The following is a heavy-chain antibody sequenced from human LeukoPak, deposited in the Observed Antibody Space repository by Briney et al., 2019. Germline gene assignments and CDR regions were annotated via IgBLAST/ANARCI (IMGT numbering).Heavy chain of an antibody. CDR2: ISGSGGST. V-gene: IGHV3-23*01. D-gene: IGHD3-10*01. CDR1: GFTFSSYA. CDR3: ATPFTMVRGGLYYYGMDV. J-gene: IGHJ6*02. Sequence: GGSLRLSCAASGFTFSSYAMSWVRQAPGKGLEWVSAISGSGGSTYYADSVKGRFTISRHNSKNTLDPQMNRLRSEETAALYCATPFTMVRGGLYYYGMDVWGQGSTVTVSS.